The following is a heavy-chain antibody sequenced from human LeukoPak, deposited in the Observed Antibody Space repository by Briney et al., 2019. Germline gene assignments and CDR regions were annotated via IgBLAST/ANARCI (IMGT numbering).Heavy chain of an antibody. CDR1: GFTFSNAW. D-gene: IGHD5-24*01. CDR3: TTGTVRDGYNYDY. CDR2: IKSKTDGGTT. Sequence: GGSLRLSCAASGFTFSNAWMSWVRQAPGKGLEWVGRIKSKTDGGTTDYAAPVKGRFTISRDDSKNTLYLQMNSLKTEDTAVYYCTTGTVRDGYNYDYWGQGTLVTVSS. J-gene: IGHJ4*02. V-gene: IGHV3-15*01.